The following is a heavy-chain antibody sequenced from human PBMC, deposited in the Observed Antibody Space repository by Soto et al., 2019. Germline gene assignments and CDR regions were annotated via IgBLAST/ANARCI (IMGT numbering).Heavy chain of an antibody. V-gene: IGHV4-31*03. D-gene: IGHD2-2*01. J-gene: IGHJ4*02. Sequence: NPSETLSLACTVSRGSITTGGYYWSWIRQLPGKGLEWIGHRYYSESTYYNPSLKSRVSISLDTSKNQFSLKLSFVTAADTAMYYCARTKFFSSRRHPWSIHFWGKAILVTVSS. CDR1: RGSITTGGYY. CDR3: ARTKFFSSRRHPWSIHF. CDR2: RYYSEST.